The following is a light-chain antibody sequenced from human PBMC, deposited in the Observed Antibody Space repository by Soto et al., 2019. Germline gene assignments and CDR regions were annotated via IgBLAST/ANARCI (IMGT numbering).Light chain of an antibody. V-gene: IGKV3-15*01. J-gene: IGKJ2*01. CDR2: GAS. CDR1: QSVSSN. CDR3: QQYNNWPPMYT. Sequence: EIVMTQSPATLSVSPGERATLSCRASQSVSSNLAWYQQKPGQAPRLLIYGASTRATGIPARFSGSGSGTDFTLSISSPHSEDLAVYYCQQYNNWPPMYTFGQGTKLEIK.